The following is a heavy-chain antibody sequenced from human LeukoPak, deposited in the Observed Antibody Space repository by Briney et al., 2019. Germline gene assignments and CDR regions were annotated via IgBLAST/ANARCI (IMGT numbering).Heavy chain of an antibody. CDR1: GFPFSSYR. CDR3: ATTRPPLVSPHYYYYYMDV. V-gene: IGHV3-74*01. Sequence: QAGGSLRLSCAASGFPFSSYRMHWVRQAPGKGLVWVSRIYSYGSSTSYADSVKGRFTISRDNAKNTLYLQMNSLRAEDTAVYYCATTRPPLVSPHYYYYYMDVWGKGTTVTVSS. D-gene: IGHD3-9*01. CDR2: IYSYGSST. J-gene: IGHJ6*03.